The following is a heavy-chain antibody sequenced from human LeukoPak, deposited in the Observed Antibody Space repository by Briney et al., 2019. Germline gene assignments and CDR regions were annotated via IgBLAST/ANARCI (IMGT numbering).Heavy chain of an antibody. D-gene: IGHD1-26*01. Sequence: PGGSLRLSCAASGFTFSRYAMNWVRQAPGKGLEWVSSISSSGDFIYYADSLKGRFTISRDHAKDSLYLQMNSLRAEDTAVYYCAREDYSSRYFDYRGQGALVTVSS. CDR1: GFTFSRYA. CDR3: AREDYSSRYFDY. J-gene: IGHJ4*02. V-gene: IGHV3-21*01. CDR2: ISSSGDFI.